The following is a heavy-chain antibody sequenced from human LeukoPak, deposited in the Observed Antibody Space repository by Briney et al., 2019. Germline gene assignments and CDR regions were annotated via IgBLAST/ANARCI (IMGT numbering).Heavy chain of an antibody. CDR1: GFTFSSYA. D-gene: IGHD3-10*01. V-gene: IGHV3-23*01. CDR2: ISGSGGST. J-gene: IGHJ4*02. Sequence: GGSLRLSCAASGFTFSSYAMSWVRQAPGKGLEWVSAISGSGGSTYYADSVKGRFTIPRDNSKNTLYLQMNSLRAEDTAVYYCAKLPVLWFGELDYWGQGTLVTVSS. CDR3: AKLPVLWFGELDY.